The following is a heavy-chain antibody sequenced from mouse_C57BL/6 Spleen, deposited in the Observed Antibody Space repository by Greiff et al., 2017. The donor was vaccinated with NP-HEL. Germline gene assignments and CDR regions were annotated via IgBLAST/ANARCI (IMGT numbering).Heavy chain of an antibody. CDR3: AISVYYGNYGFAWFAY. CDR2: IYPGGGYT. Sequence: QVQLQQSGAELVRPGTSVKMSCKASGYTFTNYWIGWAKQRPGHGLEWIGDIYPGGGYTNYNEKFKGKATLTADKSSSTAYMQFSSLTTEDSAIYYGAISVYYGNYGFAWFAYWGQGTLVTVSA. J-gene: IGHJ3*01. CDR1: GYTFTNYW. V-gene: IGHV1-63*01. D-gene: IGHD2-1*01.